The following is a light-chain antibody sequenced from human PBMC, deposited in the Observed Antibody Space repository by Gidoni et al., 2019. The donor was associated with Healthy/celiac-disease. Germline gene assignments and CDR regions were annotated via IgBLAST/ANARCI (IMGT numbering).Light chain of an antibody. CDR1: SLRSYY. CDR3: NSRDSSGNHLWV. CDR2: GKN. J-gene: IGLJ3*02. Sequence: SSDLTQDPAVSVALGQTVRITCQGDSLRSYYASWYQQKPGQAPVLVIYGKNNRPSGIPDRFSGSSSGNTASLTITGAQAEDEADYYCNSRDSSGNHLWVFGGGTKLTVL. V-gene: IGLV3-19*01.